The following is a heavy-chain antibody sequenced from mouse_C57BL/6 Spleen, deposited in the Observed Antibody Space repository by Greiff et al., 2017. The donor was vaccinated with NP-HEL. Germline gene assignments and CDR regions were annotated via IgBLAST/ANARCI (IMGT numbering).Heavy chain of an antibody. Sequence: QVQLQQSGAELVKPGASVKIFCKASGYAFSSYWMNWVKQRPGKGLEWIGQIYPGDGDTNYNGKFKGKATLTADKSSSTAYMQLSSLTSEDSAVYFCARVYYYLYAMDYWGQGTSVTVSS. CDR1: GYAFSSYW. D-gene: IGHD1-1*01. V-gene: IGHV1-80*01. CDR3: ARVYYYLYAMDY. J-gene: IGHJ4*01. CDR2: IYPGDGDT.